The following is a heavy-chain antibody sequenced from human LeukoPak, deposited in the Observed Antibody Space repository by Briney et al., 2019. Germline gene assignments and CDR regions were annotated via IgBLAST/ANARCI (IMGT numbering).Heavy chain of an antibody. V-gene: IGHV3-53*01. D-gene: IGHD5-18*01. CDR3: ASGLRAVWIQLSGPDY. Sequence: GGSLRLSCAASGFSVSSNYMCWVRQAPGKGLEWVPPIYSAGSTYYADSVKGRFTISRDNSKNTLYLHMNNLRVEDTAVYYCASGLRAVWIQLSGPDYWGQGALVTVS. J-gene: IGHJ4*02. CDR1: GFSVSSNY. CDR2: IYSAGST.